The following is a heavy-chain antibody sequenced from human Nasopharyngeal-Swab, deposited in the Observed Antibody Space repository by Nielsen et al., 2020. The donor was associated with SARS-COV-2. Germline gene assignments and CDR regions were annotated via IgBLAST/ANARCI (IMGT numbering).Heavy chain of an antibody. CDR3: ARGLSYDSSGYRYFDY. CDR2: INHSGGT. J-gene: IGHJ4*02. CDR1: GGSFSGYY. Sequence: SETLSLTCAVYGGSFSGYYWSWIRQPPGKGLEWIGEINHSGGTNYNPSLKSRVTISVDTSKNQFSLKLSSVTAADTAVYYCARGLSYDSSGYRYFDYWGQGTLVTVSS. D-gene: IGHD3-22*01. V-gene: IGHV4-34*01.